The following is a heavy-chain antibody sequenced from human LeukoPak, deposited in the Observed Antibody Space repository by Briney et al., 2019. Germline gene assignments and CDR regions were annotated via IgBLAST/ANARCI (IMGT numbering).Heavy chain of an antibody. CDR3: ASGGSAGSVYY. CDR1: GGSISSYY. V-gene: IGHV4-59*01. CDR2: IYYSGST. J-gene: IGHJ4*02. D-gene: IGHD3-10*01. Sequence: SETLSLTCTVSGGSISSYYWSWIRQPPGKGLEWIGYIYYSGSTNYNPSLKSRVTISVDTSKNQFSLKLSSVTAADTAVYYCASGGSAGSVYYWGQGTLVTVSS.